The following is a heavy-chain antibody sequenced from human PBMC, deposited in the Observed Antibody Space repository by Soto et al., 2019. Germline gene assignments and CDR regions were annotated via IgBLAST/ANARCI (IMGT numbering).Heavy chain of an antibody. CDR3: ARFIRYYDILTGHYFFDY. Sequence: ASVKVSCKASGYTFTSYGISWVRQAPGQGLEWMGWISAYNGNTNYAQKLQGRVTMTTDTSTSTAYMELRSLRSDDTAVYYCARFIRYYDILTGHYFFDYWGQGTLVTVSS. J-gene: IGHJ4*02. D-gene: IGHD3-9*01. CDR2: ISAYNGNT. V-gene: IGHV1-18*01. CDR1: GYTFTSYG.